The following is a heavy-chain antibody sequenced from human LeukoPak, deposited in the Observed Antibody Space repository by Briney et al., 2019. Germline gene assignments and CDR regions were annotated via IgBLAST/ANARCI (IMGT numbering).Heavy chain of an antibody. Sequence: GGSLRLSCAVSGFTFSDYWMSWIRRAPGKRLEWVANIRQDGNEKNYVDSVKGRFTISRDNAKNSLYLQMDSLRAEDTAIYYCARDMPFGVFWGQGTLVTVSS. CDR3: ARDMPFGVF. V-gene: IGHV3-7*03. CDR1: GFTFSDYW. D-gene: IGHD3-16*01. CDR2: IRQDGNEK. J-gene: IGHJ4*02.